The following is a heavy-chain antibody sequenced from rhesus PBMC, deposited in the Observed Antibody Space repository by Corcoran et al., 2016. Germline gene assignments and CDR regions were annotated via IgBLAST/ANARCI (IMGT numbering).Heavy chain of an antibody. Sequence: QVQLQESGPAVVKPSETLSLTCAVSGGSISSSNWWSWIRQPPGKGLEGIGRIYGSGGSTENHPSLKSRVTISIDTSKNQFSLKLSAVTAADTAVYYCARRNTILGLAEYGLESWGQGVVVTVSS. J-gene: IGHJ6*01. V-gene: IGHV4-93*02. CDR1: GGSISSSNW. CDR3: ARRNTILGLAEYGLES. CDR2: IYGSGGST. D-gene: IGHD3-3*01.